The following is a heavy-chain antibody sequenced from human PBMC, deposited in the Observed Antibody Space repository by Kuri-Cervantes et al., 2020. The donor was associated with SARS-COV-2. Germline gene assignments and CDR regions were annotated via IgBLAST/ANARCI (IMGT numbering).Heavy chain of an antibody. J-gene: IGHJ2*01. Sequence: SETLSLTCTVSGGSISSGGFYWSWIRQHPGKGLEWIAYIYHSGGTYYNPSLKSRVTISVDTSKNQFSLKLSSVTAADTAVYYCARRPDQIYWYFDLWGRGTLVTVSS. CDR2: IYHSGGT. D-gene: IGHD2-2*01. V-gene: IGHV4-31*03. CDR1: GGSISSGGFY. CDR3: ARRPDQIYWYFDL.